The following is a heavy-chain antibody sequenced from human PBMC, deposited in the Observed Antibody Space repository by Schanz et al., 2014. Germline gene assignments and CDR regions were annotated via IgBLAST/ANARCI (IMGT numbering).Heavy chain of an antibody. Sequence: EVQLVESGGGLVKPGGSLRLSCAASGIDFSSYSMNWVRQAPGKGLVWVSRSNRDGSGTSYADSVKGRFTISRDNAKNTLYLQMNNLRAEDTAVYYCARGSSSWPQSFDYWGQGTLVTVSS. CDR1: GIDFSSYS. D-gene: IGHD6-13*01. CDR2: SNRDGSGT. V-gene: IGHV3-74*01. J-gene: IGHJ4*02. CDR3: ARGSSSWPQSFDY.